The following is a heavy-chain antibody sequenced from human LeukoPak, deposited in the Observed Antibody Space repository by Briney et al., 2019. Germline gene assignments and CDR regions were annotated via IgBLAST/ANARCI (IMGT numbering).Heavy chain of an antibody. V-gene: IGHV3-23*01. CDR1: GFTFSSYA. CDR2: ISGSGGST. J-gene: IGHJ5*02. D-gene: IGHD6-13*01. Sequence: GGSLRLSCAASGFTFSSYAMSWVRQAPGKGLEWVSAISGSGGSTYYADSVTGRFTISRDNSKNTLYLQMNSQRAEDTAVYYCTKMVRGAISSRWYSSWGQGTLVTVSS. CDR3: TKMVRGAISSRWYSS.